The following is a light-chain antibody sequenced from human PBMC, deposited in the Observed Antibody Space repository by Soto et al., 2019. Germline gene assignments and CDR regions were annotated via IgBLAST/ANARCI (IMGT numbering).Light chain of an antibody. J-gene: IGKJ1*01. CDR2: GAS. CDR1: QSVNSY. CDR3: QQYNNWPWT. V-gene: IGKV3-15*01. Sequence: EIVLTQSPATLSLPPGERATLSCRASQSVNSYLAWYQQKPGQAPRLLISGASTRATGIPARFSGSGSGTEFTLTISTLQSEDFAVYYCQQYNNWPWTFGQGTKVDIK.